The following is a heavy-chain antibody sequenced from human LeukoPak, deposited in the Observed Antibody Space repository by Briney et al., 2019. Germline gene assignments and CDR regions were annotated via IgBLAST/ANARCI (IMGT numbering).Heavy chain of an antibody. CDR3: ARGLNRGSSPPSYYYYYTDG. V-gene: IGHV1-8*03. Sequence: GGSLKVSCEASGYTFTSYVINWVRQTTGQGLEWMCWMNPNSGNTGYAQKFHGRFTITRNNSISTAYMQLSSLISEDTAVYYCARGLNRGSSPPSYYYYYTDGWGKGTTVTASS. CDR2: MNPNSGNT. CDR1: GYTFTSYV. J-gene: IGHJ6*03. D-gene: IGHD6-13*01.